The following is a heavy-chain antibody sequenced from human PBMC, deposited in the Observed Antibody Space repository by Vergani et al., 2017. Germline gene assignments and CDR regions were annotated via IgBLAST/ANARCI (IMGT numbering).Heavy chain of an antibody. CDR2: ISSSSSYI. J-gene: IGHJ5*02. V-gene: IGHV3-21*01. D-gene: IGHD2-2*01. CDR3: ATKGYCSSTSCWGTSENWFDP. Sequence: EVQLVESGGGLVKPGGSLRLSCAASGFTFSSYAMNWVRQAPGKGLEWVSSISSSSSYIYYADSVKGRFTISRDNAKNSLYLQMNSLIAEDTAVYYCATKGYCSSTSCWGTSENWFDPWGQGTLVTVSS. CDR1: GFTFSSYA.